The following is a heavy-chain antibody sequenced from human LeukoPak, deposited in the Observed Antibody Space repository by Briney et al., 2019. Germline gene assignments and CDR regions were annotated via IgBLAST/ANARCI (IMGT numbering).Heavy chain of an antibody. CDR2: ISGSGGST. D-gene: IGHD3-10*01. CDR3: AKAGLWFGEFRRFDY. J-gene: IGHJ4*02. V-gene: IGHV3-23*01. Sequence: GGSLRLSCAASGFTFSSYAMSWVRQAPGKGLEWVSAISGSGGSTYYADSVKGRFTISRDNSKNTLYLQMNSLRAEDTAVYYCAKAGLWFGEFRRFDYWAQGTLVTVSS. CDR1: GFTFSSYA.